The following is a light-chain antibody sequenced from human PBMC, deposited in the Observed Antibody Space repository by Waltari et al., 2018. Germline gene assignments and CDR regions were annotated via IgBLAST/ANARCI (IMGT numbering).Light chain of an antibody. CDR3: ASWDDSLSGWV. J-gene: IGLJ2*01. CDR1: SSNIETNT. CDR2: VDN. Sequence: QSVLTQPSSASGTPGQRVPISCSGSSSNIETNTVNWYQQLPGTAPKLLIDVDNHRPSGVPDRFSGSKSGTSASLAISGLQSEDEADYYCASWDDSLSGWVFGGGTKLTVL. V-gene: IGLV1-44*01.